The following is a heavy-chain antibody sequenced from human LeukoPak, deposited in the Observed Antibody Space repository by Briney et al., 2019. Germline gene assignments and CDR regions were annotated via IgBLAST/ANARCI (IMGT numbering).Heavy chain of an antibody. CDR1: GFPFSSYA. Sequence: PGGSLRLSCAASGFPFSSYAMTWVRLSPGKGLEWVSSIRPGADKTYYADSVKGRFTISRDNSRNTVYMQMDSLRAEDTAIYYCAGDRNSDWYSPLDYWGQGSQVTVSP. V-gene: IGHV3-23*01. CDR3: AGDRNSDWYSPLDY. J-gene: IGHJ4*02. CDR2: IRPGADKT. D-gene: IGHD6-19*01.